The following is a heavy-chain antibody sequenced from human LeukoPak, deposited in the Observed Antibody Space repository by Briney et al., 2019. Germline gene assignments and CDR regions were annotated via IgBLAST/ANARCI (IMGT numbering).Heavy chain of an antibody. CDR1: GGSISSHY. D-gene: IGHD6-13*01. J-gene: IGHJ4*02. CDR2: IYYSGST. Sequence: PSETLSLTCTVSGGSISSHYWSWIRQPPGKGLEWIGYIYYSGSTNYNPSLKSRVTISVDTSKNQFSLKLSSVTAADTAVYYCARVGYSSSWRGYFDYWGQGTLVTVSS. V-gene: IGHV4-59*11. CDR3: ARVGYSSSWRGYFDY.